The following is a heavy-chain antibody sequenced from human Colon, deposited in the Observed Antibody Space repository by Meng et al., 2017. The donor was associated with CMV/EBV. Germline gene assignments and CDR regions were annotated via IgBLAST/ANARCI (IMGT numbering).Heavy chain of an antibody. D-gene: IGHD5/OR15-5a*01. V-gene: IGHV3-48*03. CDR1: GFTFGSSE. Sequence: GESLKISCAASGFTFGSSEMSWVRQAPGRGLEWIAFISATGNTIYYADSVRGRFTISRDNAKNSPSLQMNSLTAEDTATYYCVRERPSTLVLPGPFDFWGQGTMVTVSS. J-gene: IGHJ3*01. CDR3: VRERPSTLVLPGPFDF. CDR2: ISATGNTI.